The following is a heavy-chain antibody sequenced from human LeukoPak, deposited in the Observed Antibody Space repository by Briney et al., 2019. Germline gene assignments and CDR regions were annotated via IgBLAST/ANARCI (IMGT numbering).Heavy chain of an antibody. Sequence: SQTLPLTCTVSGGSISSDSYYWSWIRQPAGKGLEWIGRIYTSGSTNYNPSLKSRVTISLDTSKNQFSLKLNSVTAADTAVYYCASGVATINFDYWGQGTLVTVSS. J-gene: IGHJ4*02. CDR2: IYTSGST. CDR1: GGSISSDSYY. CDR3: ASGVATINFDY. D-gene: IGHD5-12*01. V-gene: IGHV4-61*02.